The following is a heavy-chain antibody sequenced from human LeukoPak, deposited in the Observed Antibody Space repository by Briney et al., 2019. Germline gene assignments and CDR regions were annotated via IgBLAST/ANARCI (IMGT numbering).Heavy chain of an antibody. J-gene: IGHJ4*02. CDR2: ISWNSGSI. CDR3: AKAIGEYYDFWSGAFDY. V-gene: IGHV3-9*01. CDR1: GFTFDDYA. Sequence: GGSLRLSCAASGFTFDDYAMHWVRQAPGKGLEWVSGISWNSGSIGYADSVKGRFTISRDNAKNSLCLQMNSLRAEDTALYYCAKAIGEYYDFWSGAFDYWGQGTLVTVSS. D-gene: IGHD3-3*01.